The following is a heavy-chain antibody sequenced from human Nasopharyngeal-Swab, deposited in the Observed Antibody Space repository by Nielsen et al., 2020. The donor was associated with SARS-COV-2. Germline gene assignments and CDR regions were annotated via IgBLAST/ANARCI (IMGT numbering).Heavy chain of an antibody. J-gene: IGHJ6*02. D-gene: IGHD3-10*01. V-gene: IGHV3-43*01. CDR2: ISWDGGST. CDR1: GFTFDDYT. Sequence: RGSLRLSCAASGFTFDDYTMHWVRQAPGKGLEWVSLISWDGGSTYYADSVKGRFTISRDNSKNSLYLQMNSLRTEDTALYYCAKDGEGFGELLDAHRRNYYYYGMDVWGQGTTVTVSS. CDR3: AKDGEGFGELLDAHRRNYYYYGMDV.